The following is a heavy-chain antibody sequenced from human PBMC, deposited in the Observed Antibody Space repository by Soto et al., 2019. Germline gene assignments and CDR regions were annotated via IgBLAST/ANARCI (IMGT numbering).Heavy chain of an antibody. CDR2: IYHSGST. CDR1: GGSISSSNW. D-gene: IGHD3-10*01. V-gene: IGHV4-4*02. CDR3: ARDRITMVRGVIYYYYGMDV. Sequence: PSETLSLTCAVSGGSISSSNWWSWVRQPPGKGLEWIGEIYHSGSTNYNPSLKSRVTISVDKSKNQFSLKLSSVTAADTAVYYCARDRITMVRGVIYYYYGMDVWGQGTTVTVS. J-gene: IGHJ6*02.